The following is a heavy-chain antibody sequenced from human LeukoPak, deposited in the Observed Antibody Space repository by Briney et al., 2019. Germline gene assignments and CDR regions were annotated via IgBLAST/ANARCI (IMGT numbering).Heavy chain of an antibody. D-gene: IGHD2-2*01. CDR2: ISYDGSNK. V-gene: IGHV3-30-3*01. Sequence: PGGCLRLSCAASGFTFSSYAMHWVRQAPGKGLEWVAVISYDGSNKYYADSVKGRFTISRDNSKNTLYLQMNSLRAEDTAVYYCARDPLSPAAIYAFDIWGQGTMVTVSS. J-gene: IGHJ3*02. CDR1: GFTFSSYA. CDR3: ARDPLSPAAIYAFDI.